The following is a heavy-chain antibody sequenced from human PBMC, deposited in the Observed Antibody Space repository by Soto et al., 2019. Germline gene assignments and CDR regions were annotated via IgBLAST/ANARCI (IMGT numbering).Heavy chain of an antibody. Sequence: SETLSLTCTVSGGSISRYYWSWIRQHPGKGLEWIGYIYYSGSTYYNPSLKSRVTTSVDTSKNQFSLKLSSVTAADTAVYYCARVGYSYGPFDYWGQGTLVTVSS. V-gene: IGHV4-59*12. D-gene: IGHD5-18*01. CDR3: ARVGYSYGPFDY. CDR1: GGSISRYY. CDR2: IYYSGST. J-gene: IGHJ4*02.